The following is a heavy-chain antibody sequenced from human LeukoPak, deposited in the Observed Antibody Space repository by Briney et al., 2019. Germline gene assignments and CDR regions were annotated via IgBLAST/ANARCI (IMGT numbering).Heavy chain of an antibody. D-gene: IGHD5-18*01. CDR3: ARVRYIYGYASDI. Sequence: GALRLSCAASGFTVSSNYMSWVRQAPGKGLEWVSVVYSGGTTYYTDSVKGRFIISRDNSKNTLYLQMNSLRAEDTAMYYCARVRYIYGYASDIWGQGTMVTVSS. J-gene: IGHJ3*02. CDR1: GFTVSSNY. CDR2: VYSGGTT. V-gene: IGHV3-53*01.